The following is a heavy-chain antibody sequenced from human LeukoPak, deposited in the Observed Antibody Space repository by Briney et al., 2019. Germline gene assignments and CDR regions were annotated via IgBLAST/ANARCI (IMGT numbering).Heavy chain of an antibody. CDR2: IDPSDSYT. V-gene: IGHV5-10-1*01. CDR3: ARLRGHSGDFDY. D-gene: IGHD2-15*01. CDR1: GYSFTSYW. J-gene: IGHJ4*02. Sequence: GASLQISCKGSGYSFTSYWISWVRQLPGKGLEWMGTIDPSDSYTNYRPSFQGHVTISADKSINTTYLQWSSLKASDTAMYYCARLRGHSGDFDYWGQGTLVTVSS.